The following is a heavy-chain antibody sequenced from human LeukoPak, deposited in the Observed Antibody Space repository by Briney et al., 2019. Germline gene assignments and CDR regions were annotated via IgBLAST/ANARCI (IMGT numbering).Heavy chain of an antibody. Sequence: ASVKVSCKASEYTFTGYYMHWVRQAPGQGLEWMGWINPNSGGTNYAQKFQGRVTMTRDTSISTAYMELSRLRSDDTAVYYCARGAAGYDYYYYMDVWGKGTTVTISS. V-gene: IGHV1-2*02. CDR1: EYTFTGYY. D-gene: IGHD3-16*01. CDR3: ARGAAGYDYYYYMDV. J-gene: IGHJ6*03. CDR2: INPNSGGT.